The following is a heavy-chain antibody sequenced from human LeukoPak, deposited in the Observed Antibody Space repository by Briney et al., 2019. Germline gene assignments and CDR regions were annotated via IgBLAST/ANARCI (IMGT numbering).Heavy chain of an antibody. CDR3: AKDEDYGDYVLSY. Sequence: GGSLRLSCAASGFTFSTYGMHWVPQAPGKGLEWVAVISYDGSNKYSADSVKGRFTISRDNSKNTLYLQMNSLRAEDTAVYYCAKDEDYGDYVLSYWGQGTLVTVSS. D-gene: IGHD4-17*01. J-gene: IGHJ4*02. CDR2: ISYDGSNK. V-gene: IGHV3-30*18. CDR1: GFTFSTYG.